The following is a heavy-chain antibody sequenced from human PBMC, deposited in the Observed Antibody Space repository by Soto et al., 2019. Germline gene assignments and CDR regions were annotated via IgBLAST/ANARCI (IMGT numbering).Heavy chain of an antibody. D-gene: IGHD3-10*01. Sequence: PGGSLRLSCAASGFTFSSYAMHWFRQAPGKGLEWVAVISYDGSNKYYADSVKGRFTISRDNSKNTLYPQMNSLRAEDTAVYYCARDWGYYGSGSYLDVWGQGTTVTVSS. CDR3: ARDWGYYGSGSYLDV. V-gene: IGHV3-30-3*01. J-gene: IGHJ6*02. CDR2: ISYDGSNK. CDR1: GFTFSSYA.